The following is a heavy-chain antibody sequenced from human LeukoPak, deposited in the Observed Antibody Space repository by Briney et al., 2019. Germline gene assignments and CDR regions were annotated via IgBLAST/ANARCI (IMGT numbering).Heavy chain of an antibody. CDR1: GGSFSGYY. CDR3: ASVPLVRGTAYFDY. J-gene: IGHJ4*02. CDR2: INHSGST. V-gene: IGHV4-34*01. D-gene: IGHD3-10*01. Sequence: PSETLSLTCAVYGGSFSGYYWSWIRQPPGKGLEWIGEINHSGSTNYNPSLKSRVTISVDTSKNQFSLKLSSVTAADTAVYYCASVPLVRGTAYFDYWGQGTLVTVSS.